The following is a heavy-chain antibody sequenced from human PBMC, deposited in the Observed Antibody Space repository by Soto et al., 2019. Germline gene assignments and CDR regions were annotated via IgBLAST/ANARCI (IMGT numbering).Heavy chain of an antibody. CDR2: IYYSGST. CDR3: ARMDTAMVSFDY. V-gene: IGHV4-39*01. J-gene: IGHJ4*02. D-gene: IGHD5-18*01. Sequence: SETLSLTCTVSGGSISSSSYYWGWIRQPPGKGLEWIGSIYYSGSTYYNPSLKSRVTISVDTSKNQFSLKLSSVTAADTAVYYCARMDTAMVSFDYWGQGTLVTVSS. CDR1: GGSISSSSYY.